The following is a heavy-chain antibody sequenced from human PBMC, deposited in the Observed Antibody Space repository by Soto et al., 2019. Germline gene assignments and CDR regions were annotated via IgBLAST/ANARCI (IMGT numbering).Heavy chain of an antibody. CDR3: AREGAGGYCSSTSCSNWFDP. D-gene: IGHD2-2*01. V-gene: IGHV4-31*03. CDR1: GGSISSGGYY. Sequence: QVQLQESGPGLVKPSQTLSLTCTVSGGSISSGGYYWSWIRQHPGKGLEWIGYIYYSGSTYYTPSLKSRVTISVDTSKNQFARKLSSVTAADTAVYYCAREGAGGYCSSTSCSNWFDPWGQGTLVTVSS. CDR2: IYYSGST. J-gene: IGHJ5*02.